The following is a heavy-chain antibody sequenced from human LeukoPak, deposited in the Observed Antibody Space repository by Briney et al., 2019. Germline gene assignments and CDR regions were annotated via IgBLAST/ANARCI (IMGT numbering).Heavy chain of an antibody. CDR2: IYYSGST. D-gene: IGHD3-22*01. Sequence: PSETLSLTCTVSGGSISSYYWSWIRQPPGKGLEWIGYIYYSGSTNYNPPLKSRVTISVDTSKNQFSLELSSVTAADTAVYYCARSYYYDSSGYYFDAFDIWGQGTMVTVSS. CDR3: ARSYYYDSSGYYFDAFDI. V-gene: IGHV4-59*01. J-gene: IGHJ3*02. CDR1: GGSISSYY.